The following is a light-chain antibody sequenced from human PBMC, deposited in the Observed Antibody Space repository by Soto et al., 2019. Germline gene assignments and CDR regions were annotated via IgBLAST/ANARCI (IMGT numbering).Light chain of an antibody. Sequence: DIVMTQSPLSLPVTPGEPASISCRSSQSLLHTDGYNYLDWFLQKPGQSPQLLIYVASNRASGVPDRFSGSGSGTDLTLKISRVEAEDVWVYYCMQSLQTPRTFGQGTKVEI. V-gene: IGKV2-28*01. CDR3: MQSLQTPRT. CDR2: VAS. CDR1: QSLLHTDGYNY. J-gene: IGKJ1*01.